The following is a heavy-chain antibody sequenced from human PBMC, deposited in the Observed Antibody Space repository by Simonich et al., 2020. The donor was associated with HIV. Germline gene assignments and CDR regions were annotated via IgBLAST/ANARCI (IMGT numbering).Heavy chain of an antibody. V-gene: IGHV4-59*01. CDR3: ARDRYYDILTGLDAFDI. J-gene: IGHJ3*02. Sequence: QVQLQESGPGLVKPSETLSLTCTVSGGSISGYYWSWIRQPPGKGLGWIGYIFYNGQTNSNPSLKKRVTISVDTAKNQVSLKLSSVTAADTAVYYCARDRYYDILTGLDAFDIWGQGTMVTVPS. CDR2: IFYNGQT. D-gene: IGHD3-9*01. CDR1: GGSISGYY.